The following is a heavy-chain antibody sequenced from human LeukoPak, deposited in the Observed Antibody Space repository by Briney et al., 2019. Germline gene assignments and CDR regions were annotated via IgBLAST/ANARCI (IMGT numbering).Heavy chain of an antibody. J-gene: IGHJ6*04. CDR2: INPNNGGT. Sequence: ASVTVSCKASGYTFSDNYLHWVRQAPGQGLEWMGWINPNNGGTKYAQKFQGRVTMTRATSITTAYMELRSLKFDDTAVYYCARESMGAPNGFWSGYYFDYYYFMDVWGKGTTVTVSS. CDR1: GYTFSDNY. V-gene: IGHV1-2*02. CDR3: ARESMGAPNGFWSGYYFDYYYFMDV. D-gene: IGHD3-3*01.